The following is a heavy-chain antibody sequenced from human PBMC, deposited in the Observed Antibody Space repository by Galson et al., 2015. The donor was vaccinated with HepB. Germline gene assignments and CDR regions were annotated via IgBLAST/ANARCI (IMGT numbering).Heavy chain of an antibody. V-gene: IGHV1-24*01. CDR3: ATDRGHGESENAYRPARYWFDP. D-gene: IGHD2/OR15-2a*01. J-gene: IGHJ5*02. CDR2: FDPEDGET. Sequence: SVKVSCKVSGYTLTELSMHWVRQAPGKGLEWMGGFDPEDGETIYAQKFQGRVTMTEDTSTDTAYMELSSLRSEDTAVYYCATDRGHGESENAYRPARYWFDPWGQGTLVTVSS. CDR1: GYTLTELS.